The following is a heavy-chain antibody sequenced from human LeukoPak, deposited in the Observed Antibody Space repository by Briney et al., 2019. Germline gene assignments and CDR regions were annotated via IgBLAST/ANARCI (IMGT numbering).Heavy chain of an antibody. D-gene: IGHD2-8*01. J-gene: IGHJ5*02. CDR2: IVVGSGNT. CDR1: GFTFTSSA. CDR3: AARYCTNGVCYNGFDP. V-gene: IGHV1-58*02. Sequence: GTSVKVSCKASGFTFTSSAMQWVRQARGQRLEWIGWIVVGSGNTNYAQKFQERVTITRDMSTSTAYMELSSLRSEDTAVYYCAARYCTNGVCYNGFDPWGQGTLVTVSS.